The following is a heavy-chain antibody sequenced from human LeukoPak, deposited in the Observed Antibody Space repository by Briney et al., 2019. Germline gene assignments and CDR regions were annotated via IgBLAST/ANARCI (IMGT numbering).Heavy chain of an antibody. Sequence: SETLSLTCTVSGGSISSYYWSWIRQPPGKGLEWIGYIYYSGSTNYNPSLKSRVTISVGTSKNQFSLKLSSVTAADTAVYYCARIDYYYYMDVWGKGTTVTVSS. V-gene: IGHV4-59*01. CDR3: ARIDYYYYMDV. CDR2: IYYSGST. J-gene: IGHJ6*03. CDR1: GGSISSYY.